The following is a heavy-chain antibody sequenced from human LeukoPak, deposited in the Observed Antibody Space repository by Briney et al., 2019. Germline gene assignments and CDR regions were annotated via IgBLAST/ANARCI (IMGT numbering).Heavy chain of an antibody. CDR1: GGSISSGGYY. CDR3: AATSSGYKYNWFDP. CDR2: IYYSGGT. D-gene: IGHD6-25*01. Sequence: SQSLSLTCTVSGGSISSGGYYWSWIRQHPGKGLEWIGYIYYSGGTYYNPSLKSRVTISVDTSKNQFSLKLSSVTAADTAVYYCAATSSGYKYNWFDPWGQGTLVTVSS. V-gene: IGHV4-31*03. J-gene: IGHJ5*02.